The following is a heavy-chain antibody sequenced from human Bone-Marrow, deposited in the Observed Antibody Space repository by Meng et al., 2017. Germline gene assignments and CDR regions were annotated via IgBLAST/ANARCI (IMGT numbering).Heavy chain of an antibody. Sequence: QEQRRQGGPSWVNPSGSLSLTCVSYGGSFIVCYWSRIRQAPGKGLAWIGEINHSGSTNYNPSLKSRVTISVDTSKNQFSLKLSSVTAADTAVYYCARVGVVVITPNWFDPWGQGTLVTVSS. D-gene: IGHD3-22*01. J-gene: IGHJ5*02. CDR3: ARVGVVVITPNWFDP. V-gene: IGHV4-34*02. CDR1: GGSFIVCY. CDR2: INHSGST.